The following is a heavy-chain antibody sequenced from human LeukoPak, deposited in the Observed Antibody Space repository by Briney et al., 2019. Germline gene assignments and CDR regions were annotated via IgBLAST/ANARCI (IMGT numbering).Heavy chain of an antibody. D-gene: IGHD3-22*01. Sequence: ASVKVSCKVSGTTFGFSAMSWVRQAPGQGLEWMGGSIPIFSGADYAQRFQDRITITWDESTGTDYMELRSLTFDDTAVYYCARVGPPRRDHYYPSSGDYLPIFEIWGHGTMVTVSS. CDR2: SIPIFSGA. CDR3: ARVGPPRRDHYYPSSGDYLPIFEI. V-gene: IGHV1-69*13. CDR1: GTTFGFSA. J-gene: IGHJ3*02.